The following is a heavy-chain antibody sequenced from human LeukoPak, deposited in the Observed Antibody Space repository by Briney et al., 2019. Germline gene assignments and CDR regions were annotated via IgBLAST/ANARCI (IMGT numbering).Heavy chain of an antibody. CDR2: ICSNGAGT. Sequence: PGGSLRLSCVGPGFTFSSYAMHSVRQAPGEGLEYVSAICSNGAGTYYANSVKGRFTISRDNSKNTLYLEIGSLRAEDMAVYYCARDLGVRGVITSTGYGMDVWGQGTTVTVSS. V-gene: IGHV3-64*01. CDR3: ARDLGVRGVITSTGYGMDV. D-gene: IGHD3-10*01. CDR1: GFTFSSYA. J-gene: IGHJ6*02.